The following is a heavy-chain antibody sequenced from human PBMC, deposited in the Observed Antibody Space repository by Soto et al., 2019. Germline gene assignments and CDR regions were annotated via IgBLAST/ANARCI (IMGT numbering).Heavy chain of an antibody. CDR1: GYTFLEYG. J-gene: IGHJ4*02. CDR3: VKPGLRYNYDGIVYLDS. D-gene: IGHD3-22*01. Sequence: QVQLVQSGPEVKKPGASVRVSCKASGYTFLEYGINWVRQAPGQGLEWMGWISAYNGDTNYAPKLRDRVIMTADTTTNTTYMDMRSLRSDDTAVYFCVKPGLRYNYDGIVYLDSWGQGTPVTVYS. CDR2: ISAYNGDT. V-gene: IGHV1-18*01.